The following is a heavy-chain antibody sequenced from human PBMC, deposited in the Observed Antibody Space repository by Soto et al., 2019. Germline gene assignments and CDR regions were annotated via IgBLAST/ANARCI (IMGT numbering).Heavy chain of an antibody. CDR2: IIPILGSA. CDR1: GDTFSNYS. Sequence: ASVNVSCKSSGDTFSNYSICWVRQGPGQGLECIGGIIPILGSANYAQKFQGRVTISADGSTNTANLELSSLRSEDTAVYYCARFKVGTTTDYYYGMDVWGQGTTVTAP. J-gene: IGHJ6*02. D-gene: IGHD1-26*01. V-gene: IGHV1-69*13. CDR3: ARFKVGTTTDYYYGMDV.